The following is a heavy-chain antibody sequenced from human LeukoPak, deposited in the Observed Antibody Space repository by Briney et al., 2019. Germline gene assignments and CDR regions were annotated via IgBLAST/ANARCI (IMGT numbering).Heavy chain of an antibody. J-gene: IGHJ4*02. V-gene: IGHV1-46*01. CDR1: GYIFTSNY. CDR3: ARDQEGFDY. Sequence: ASVNVSCKASGYIFTSNYIHWVRQAPGQGLEWMGMIYPRDGSTSYAQKFQGRVTVTRDTSTSTVHMELSGLRSEDTAVYYCARDQEGFDYWGQGTLVTVSS. CDR2: IYPRDGST.